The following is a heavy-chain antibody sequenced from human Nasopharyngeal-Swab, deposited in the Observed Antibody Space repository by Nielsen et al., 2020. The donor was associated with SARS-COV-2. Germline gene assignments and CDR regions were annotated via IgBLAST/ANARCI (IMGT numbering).Heavy chain of an antibody. J-gene: IGHJ4*02. CDR1: GFTFSSYA. CDR2: ISGSGGST. Sequence: GESLKISCAASGFTFSSYAMSWVRQAPGKGLEWVSAISGSGGSTYYADSVKGRFTISRDNSKNTLYLQMNGLRAEDTAVYYCAKEVAAAIGEYYFDYWGQGTLVTVSS. CDR3: AKEVAAAIGEYYFDY. D-gene: IGHD6-13*01. V-gene: IGHV3-23*01.